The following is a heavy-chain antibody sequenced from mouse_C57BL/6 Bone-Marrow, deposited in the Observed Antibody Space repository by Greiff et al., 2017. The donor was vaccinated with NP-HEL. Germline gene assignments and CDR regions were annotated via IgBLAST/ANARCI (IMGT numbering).Heavy chain of an antibody. CDR3: ARRYGSSYGLYYFDY. CDR2: IDPANGNT. V-gene: IGHV14-3*01. D-gene: IGHD1-1*01. CDR1: GFNIKNTY. J-gene: IGHJ2*01. Sequence: EVMLVESVAELVRPGASVKLSCTASGFNIKNTYMHWVKQRPEQGLEWIGRIDPANGNTKYAPKFQGKATITADTSSNTAYLQLSSLTSEDTAIYYCARRYGSSYGLYYFDYWGKGTTLTVSS.